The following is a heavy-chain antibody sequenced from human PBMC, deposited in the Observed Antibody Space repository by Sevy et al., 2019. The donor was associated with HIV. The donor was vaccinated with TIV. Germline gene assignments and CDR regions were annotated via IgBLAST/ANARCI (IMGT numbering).Heavy chain of an antibody. CDR3: AKDMSGSGKGMDV. V-gene: IGHV3-9*01. Sequence: GGSLRLSCAASGLTFDDYAMHWVRQAPGKGLEWVSGISWNSGSIGYADSVKGRFTISRDNAKNSLYLQMNSLRAEDTALYYCAKDMSGSGKGMDVWGQWTTVTVSS. CDR1: GLTFDDYA. CDR2: ISWNSGSI. D-gene: IGHD3-10*01. J-gene: IGHJ6*02.